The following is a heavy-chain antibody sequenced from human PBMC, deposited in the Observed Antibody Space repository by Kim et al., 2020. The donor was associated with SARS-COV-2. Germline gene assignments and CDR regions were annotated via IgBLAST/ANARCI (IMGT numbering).Heavy chain of an antibody. Sequence: SQTLSLTCAISGDSVSSNSAACNWIRQSPSRGLEWLGRTYYRSKWYNDYAVSVKSRITINPDTSKNQFSLQLNSVTPEDTAVYYCARGVSGQTTIRPYNWFDPWGQGTLVTVSS. V-gene: IGHV6-1*01. CDR3: ARGVSGQTTIRPYNWFDP. CDR1: GDSVSSNSAA. CDR2: TYYRSKWYN. D-gene: IGHD2-21*02. J-gene: IGHJ5*02.